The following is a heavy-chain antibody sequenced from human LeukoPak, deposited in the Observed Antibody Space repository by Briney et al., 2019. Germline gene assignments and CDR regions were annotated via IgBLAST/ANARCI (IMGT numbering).Heavy chain of an antibody. CDR2: INHSVST. CDR3: ARGRQRYSSSRYFDY. V-gene: IGHV4-34*01. D-gene: IGHD6-13*01. CDR1: GGSFSGYY. Sequence: SETLSLTCAVYGGSFSGYYWSWLRQPPGKGLEWIGEINHSVSTNYNPSLKSRVTISVDTSKNQFSLKLSSVTAADTAVYYCARGRQRYSSSRYFDYWGQGTLVTVSS. J-gene: IGHJ4*02.